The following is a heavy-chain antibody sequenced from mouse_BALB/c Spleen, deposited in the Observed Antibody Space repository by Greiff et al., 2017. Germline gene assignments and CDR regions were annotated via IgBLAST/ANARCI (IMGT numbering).Heavy chain of an antibody. D-gene: IGHD1-2*01. CDR2: ISSGGGST. Sequence: EVQRVESGGGLVKPGGSLKLSCAASGFAFSSYDMYWVRQTPEKRLEWVAYISSGGGSTYYPDTVKGRFTISRDNAKNTRYLQMSSLKSEDTAMYYCARHYYGYRFAYWGQGTLVTVSA. J-gene: IGHJ3*01. CDR3: ARHYYGYRFAY. V-gene: IGHV5-12-1*01. CDR1: GFAFSSYD.